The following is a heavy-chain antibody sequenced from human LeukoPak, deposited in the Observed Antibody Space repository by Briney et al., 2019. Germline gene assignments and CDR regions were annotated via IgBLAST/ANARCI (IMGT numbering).Heavy chain of an antibody. Sequence: GGSLRLSCAASGFTFSSYWMSWVRQAPGKGLEWVANIKQDGSEKYYVDSVKGRFTISRDNAKNSLYLQMNSLRAEDTAVYYCARDSLTYYYDSSGPTGYWGQGTLVTVSS. CDR2: IKQDGSEK. CDR3: ARDSLTYYYDSSGPTGY. J-gene: IGHJ4*02. D-gene: IGHD3-22*01. CDR1: GFTFSSYW. V-gene: IGHV3-7*01.